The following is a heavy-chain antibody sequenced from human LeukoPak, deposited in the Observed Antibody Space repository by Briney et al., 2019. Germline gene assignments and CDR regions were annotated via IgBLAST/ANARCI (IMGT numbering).Heavy chain of an antibody. Sequence: ASVKVSCKASGHTFSRSYMHWVRQAPGQGLEWMGVINPSGTWTSYAQRFRGRITMTTDTSTSTDYMELRRLGFEDTAVYYCAKDTSVGDSAWWFDPWGQGTLVTVSS. D-gene: IGHD4-23*01. CDR3: AKDTSVGDSAWWFDP. V-gene: IGHV1-46*01. J-gene: IGHJ5*02. CDR2: INPSGTWT. CDR1: GHTFSRSY.